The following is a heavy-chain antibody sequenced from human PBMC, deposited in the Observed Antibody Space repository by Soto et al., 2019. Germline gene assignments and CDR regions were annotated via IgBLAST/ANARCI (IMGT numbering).Heavy chain of an antibody. CDR2: IISDGSHT. CDR1: GFTFSSHW. V-gene: IGHV3-74*01. CDR3: ARGLIGSGTANDC. D-gene: IGHD3-9*01. J-gene: IGHJ4*02. Sequence: EVQLVESGGGLVQPGGSLRLSCSASGFTFSSHWMVWVRQGPGKGLEWVSRIISDGSHTSYADRVKGRFTISRDNAKNTVYLQMYSLRAEDTALYYCARGLIGSGTANDCWGQGTLVTVSS.